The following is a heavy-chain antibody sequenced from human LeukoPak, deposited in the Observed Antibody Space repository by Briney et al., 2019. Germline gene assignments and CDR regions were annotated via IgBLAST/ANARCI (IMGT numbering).Heavy chain of an antibody. CDR1: GVSISSSSYY. CDR2: IYYSGST. V-gene: IGHV4-39*07. CDR3: ARDADPFDY. J-gene: IGHJ4*02. Sequence: PSETLSLTCTVSGVSISSSSYYSGWIRQPPGKGLEWIGSIYYSGSTYCNPSLKSRVTISVDTSKNQFSLKLNSVTAADTAVYYCARDADPFDYWGQGTLVTVSS.